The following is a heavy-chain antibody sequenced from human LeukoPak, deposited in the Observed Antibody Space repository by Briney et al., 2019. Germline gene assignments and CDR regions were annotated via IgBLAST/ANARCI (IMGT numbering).Heavy chain of an antibody. Sequence: GASVKVSCKASGYTFTGYYMHWVRQAPGQGLEWMGWINPNSGGTNYAQKFQGRVTMTRDTSISTAYMELSRLRSDDTAVYYCARAPRTRYFDWLSGFDPWGQGTLVTVSS. CDR2: INPNSGGT. D-gene: IGHD3-9*01. V-gene: IGHV1-2*02. CDR1: GYTFTGYY. J-gene: IGHJ5*02. CDR3: ARAPRTRYFDWLSGFDP.